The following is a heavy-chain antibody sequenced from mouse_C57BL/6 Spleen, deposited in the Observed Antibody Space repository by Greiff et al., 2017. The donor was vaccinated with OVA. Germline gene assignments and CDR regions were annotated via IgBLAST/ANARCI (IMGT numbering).Heavy chain of an antibody. CDR2: IDPEDGDT. Sequence: EVQLQESGAELVRPGASVKLSCTASGFNIKDYYMHWVKQRPEQGLEWIRRIDPEDGDTEYAPKFQGKATMTADTSSNTAYLQLSSLTSEDTAVYYCTSVTTVVAHFDYWGQGTTLTVSS. CDR3: TSVTTVVAHFDY. J-gene: IGHJ2*01. D-gene: IGHD1-1*01. V-gene: IGHV14-1*01. CDR1: GFNIKDYY.